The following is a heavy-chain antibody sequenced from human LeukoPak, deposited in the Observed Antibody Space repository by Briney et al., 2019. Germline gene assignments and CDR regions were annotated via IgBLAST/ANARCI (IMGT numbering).Heavy chain of an antibody. J-gene: IGHJ6*02. D-gene: IGHD1-26*01. V-gene: IGHV5-10-1*01. CDR3: ARDAEPYGMDV. CDR2: IDPSDSYT. Sequence: SGGSLRLSCTASGFTFGDYAMSWVRQMAGKGLEWMGRIDPSDSYTNYRPSFQGHLTISADKSISTAYVQWSSLKASDTAIYYCARDAEPYGMDVWGQGTAVSVSS. CDR1: GFTFGDYA.